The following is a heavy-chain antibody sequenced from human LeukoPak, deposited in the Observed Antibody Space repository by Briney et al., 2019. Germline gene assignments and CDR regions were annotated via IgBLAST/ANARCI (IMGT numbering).Heavy chain of an antibody. CDR2: ITDSGDGT. CDR3: AKGLRGAYDY. D-gene: IGHD3-3*01. V-gene: IGHV3-23*01. CDR1: GFTFSTYA. J-gene: IGHJ4*02. Sequence: GGSLRLSCAASGFTFSTYAMAWVRQDPGKGLEWISSITDSGDGTYFADSVRGRFSISRDNSRNTLYLQLSSLRAEDTAVYYCAKGLRGAYDYWGQGTLVTVSS.